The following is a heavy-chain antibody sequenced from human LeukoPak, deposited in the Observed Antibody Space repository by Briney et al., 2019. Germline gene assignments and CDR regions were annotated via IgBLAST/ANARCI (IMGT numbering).Heavy chain of an antibody. CDR1: GFTFSNAW. Sequence: GGSLRLSCAASGFTFSNAWMSWVRQAPGKGLEWVANIKQDGSEKYYVDSVKGRFTIFRDNAKNSLYLQMKSLRDEDTAVYYCAGYCSGTSCYYSDYWGQGTLVTVSS. V-gene: IGHV3-7*03. CDR3: AGYCSGTSCYYSDY. J-gene: IGHJ4*02. D-gene: IGHD2-2*01. CDR2: IKQDGSEK.